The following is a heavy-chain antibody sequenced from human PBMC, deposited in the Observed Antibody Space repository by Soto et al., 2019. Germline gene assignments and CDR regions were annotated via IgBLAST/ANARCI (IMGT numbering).Heavy chain of an antibody. CDR2: IYYSGST. CDR3: ARSSSGEYNWFDP. V-gene: IGHV4-31*03. J-gene: IGHJ5*02. CDR1: GGSISSGGYY. D-gene: IGHD6-13*01. Sequence: PSETLSLTCTVSGGSISSGGYYWSWIRQHPGKGLEWIGYIYYSGSTYYNPSLKSRVTISVDTSKNQFSLKLSSVTAADTAVYYCARSSSGEYNWFDPWGQGTLVTVSS.